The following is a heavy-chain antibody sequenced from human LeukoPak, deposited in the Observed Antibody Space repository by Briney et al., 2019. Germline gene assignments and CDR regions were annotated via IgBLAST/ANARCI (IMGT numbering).Heavy chain of an antibody. D-gene: IGHD1-26*01. V-gene: IGHV4-4*07. Sequence: SETLSLTCTVSGGSISSYYWSWIRQPAGKGLEWIGRIYISESTNYNPSLKSRVTMSVDTSKNQFSLKLSSVTAADTAVYYCARVGQVMLRQVGAQYYFDYWGQGTLVTVSS. J-gene: IGHJ4*02. CDR1: GGSISSYY. CDR3: ARVGQVMLRQVGAQYYFDY. CDR2: IYISEST.